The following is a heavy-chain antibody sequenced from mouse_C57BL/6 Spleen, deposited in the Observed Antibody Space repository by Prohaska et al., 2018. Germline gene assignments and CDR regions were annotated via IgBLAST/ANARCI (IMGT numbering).Heavy chain of an antibody. CDR3: ARGGYDYDDAYFDY. Sequence: GAELVKPGASVKLSCKASGYTFTSYWMHWVTQRPGQGLEWIGMIHPNSGSTNYNEKFKSKATLTVDKSSSTAYMQLSSLTSEDSAVYYCARGGYDYDDAYFDYWGQGTTLTVSS. CDR2: IHPNSGST. V-gene: IGHV1-64*01. D-gene: IGHD2-4*01. J-gene: IGHJ2*01. CDR1: GYTFTSYW.